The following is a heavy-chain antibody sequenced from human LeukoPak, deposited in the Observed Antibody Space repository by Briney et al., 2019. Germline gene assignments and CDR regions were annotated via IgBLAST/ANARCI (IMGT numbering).Heavy chain of an antibody. CDR2: ISSDGNKI. D-gene: IGHD4-23*01. J-gene: IGHJ4*02. CDR3: ARGAHRRDDYGGFFDY. V-gene: IGHV3-30*04. Sequence: GGSLRLSCAASGFTFSNYAMHWVRQAPGKGLEWVAVISSDGNKIYYADSVKGRFTISRDNSKNTLYLEMNSLRPEDTALYYCARGAHRRDDYGGFFDYWGQGTLVTVSS. CDR1: GFTFSNYA.